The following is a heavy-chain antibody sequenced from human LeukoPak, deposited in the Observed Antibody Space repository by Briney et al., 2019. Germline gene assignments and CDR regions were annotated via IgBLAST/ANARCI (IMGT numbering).Heavy chain of an antibody. CDR3: ARQGYYVRAEGGMDV. Sequence: SETLSLTCTVSGGSISSYYWSWIRQPPGKGLEWIGYIYYSGSTNYNPSLKSRVTISVDTSKNQFSLKLSSVTAADTAVYYCARQGYYVRAEGGMDVWGQGTTVTVSS. J-gene: IGHJ6*02. D-gene: IGHD3-10*02. V-gene: IGHV4-59*08. CDR2: IYYSGST. CDR1: GGSISSYY.